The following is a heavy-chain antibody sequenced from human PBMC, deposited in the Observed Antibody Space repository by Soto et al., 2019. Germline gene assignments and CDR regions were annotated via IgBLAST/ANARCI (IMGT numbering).Heavy chain of an antibody. CDR3: ARGVSSGYYYYYGMDV. V-gene: IGHV3-11*01. D-gene: IGHD3-22*01. J-gene: IGHJ6*02. CDR1: GFTFSDYY. CDR2: ISSSGSTI. Sequence: GGSLRLSCAASGFTFSDYYMSWIRQAPGKGLEWVSYISSSGSTIYYADSVKGRFTISRDNAKNSLYLQMNSLRAEDTAVYYCARGVSSGYYYYYGMDVWGQGTTVTVSS.